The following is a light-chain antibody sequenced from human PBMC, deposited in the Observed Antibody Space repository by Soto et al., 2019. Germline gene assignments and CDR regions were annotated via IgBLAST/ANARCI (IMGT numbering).Light chain of an antibody. V-gene: IGKV1-12*01. CDR1: QGISSR. CDR3: QQANSFPLT. Sequence: DIQMTQSPSSVSASVGDRVTITCRASQGISSRLAWYQQKPGKAPKLLIYAASSLQGGVPSRFSGSASGTEFTLTITSLQPEDCASYYCQQANSFPLTFGQGTRLEIK. J-gene: IGKJ5*01. CDR2: AAS.